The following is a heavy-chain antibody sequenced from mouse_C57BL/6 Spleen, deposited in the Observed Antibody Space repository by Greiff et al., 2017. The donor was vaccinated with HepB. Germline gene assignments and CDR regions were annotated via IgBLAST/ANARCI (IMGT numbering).Heavy chain of an antibody. V-gene: IGHV1-22*01. CDR3: AREGDYYGSSYDY. J-gene: IGHJ2*01. CDR1: GYTFTDYN. Sequence: EVKLVESGPELVKPGASVKMSCKASGYTFTDYNMHWVKQSHGKSLEWIGYINPNNGGTSYNQKFKGKATLTVNKSSSTAYMELRSLTSEDSAVYYCAREGDYYGSSYDYWGQGTTLTVSS. D-gene: IGHD1-1*01. CDR2: INPNNGGT.